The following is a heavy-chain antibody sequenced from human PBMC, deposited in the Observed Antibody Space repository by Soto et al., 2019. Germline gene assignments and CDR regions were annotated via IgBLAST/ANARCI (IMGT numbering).Heavy chain of an antibody. J-gene: IGHJ4*02. D-gene: IGHD6-19*01. CDR1: GDSISRNTAA. CDR3: ARGDHGMEVEKFDS. Sequence: SQTLSLTCVISGDSISRNTAAWNWIRRSPSRGLEWLGRTYYRSKWYFDYAVSLKSRITINPDTSRNQVSLQLSSVTPEDTAVYYCARGDHGMEVEKFDSWGQGTLVTVSS. CDR2: TYYRSKWYF. V-gene: IGHV6-1*01.